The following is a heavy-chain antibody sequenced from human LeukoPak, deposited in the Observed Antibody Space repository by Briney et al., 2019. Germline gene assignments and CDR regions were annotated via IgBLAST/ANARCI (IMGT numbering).Heavy chain of an antibody. D-gene: IGHD2-2*02. CDR2: IIPIVGTE. CDR3: ARAPLYCSSTSCYTRDYYYYYYMDV. J-gene: IGHJ6*03. V-gene: IGHV1-69*13. CDR1: GGTFSSYA. Sequence: SVKVSCEASGGTFSSYAISWVRQAPGEGVEWMGGIIPIVGTENYAQKLQGRVTITADESTSTAYMELSSLRSEDTAEYYCARAPLYCSSTSCYTRDYYYYYYMDVWGKGTTVTVSS.